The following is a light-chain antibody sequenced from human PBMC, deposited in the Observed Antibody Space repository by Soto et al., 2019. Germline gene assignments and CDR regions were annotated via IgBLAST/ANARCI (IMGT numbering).Light chain of an antibody. CDR1: QSVSSNY. CDR2: GAS. CDR3: QQNGSSPLT. V-gene: IGKV3-20*01. Sequence: EIVLTQSPGTLSLSPGERATLSCRASQSVSSNYLAWYQQKTGQAPRVLIYGASSRATGIPDRFSGSGSGTDFTLTISSLEPEDFAVYYCQQNGSSPLTFGGGTKVEIK. J-gene: IGKJ4*01.